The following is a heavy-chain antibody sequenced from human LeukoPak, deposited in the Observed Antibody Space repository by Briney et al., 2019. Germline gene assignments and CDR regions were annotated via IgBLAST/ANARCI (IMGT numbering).Heavy chain of an antibody. CDR2: ISYDGSNK. Sequence: GRYLRLSCAASGFTFSSYAMHWVRQAPGKGLEWVAVISYDGSNKYYADSVKGRFTISRDNSKNTLYLQMNSLRAEDTAVYYCARDILLSYYFDYWGQGTLVTVSS. V-gene: IGHV3-30-3*01. D-gene: IGHD2/OR15-2a*01. J-gene: IGHJ4*02. CDR3: ARDILLSYYFDY. CDR1: GFTFSSYA.